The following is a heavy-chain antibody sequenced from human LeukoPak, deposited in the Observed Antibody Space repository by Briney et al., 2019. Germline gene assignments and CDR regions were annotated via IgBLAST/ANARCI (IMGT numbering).Heavy chain of an antibody. CDR2: INAGNGNT. Sequence: ASVKVSCKASGYTFTSYAMHWVRQAPGQRLEWMGWINAGNGNTKYSQKFQGRVTMTRNTSISTAYMELSSLRSEDTAVYYCAMRYDSSGYPAGAFDIWGQGTMVTVSS. CDR3: AMRYDSSGYPAGAFDI. D-gene: IGHD3-22*01. CDR1: GYTFTSYA. V-gene: IGHV1-3*01. J-gene: IGHJ3*02.